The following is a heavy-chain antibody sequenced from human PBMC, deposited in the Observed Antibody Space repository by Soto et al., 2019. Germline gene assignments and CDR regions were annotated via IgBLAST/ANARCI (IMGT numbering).Heavy chain of an antibody. CDR2: VFHSGSV. J-gene: IGHJ6*02. V-gene: IGHV4-30-4*08. D-gene: IGHD2-21*02. CDR1: GGSISGDYYH. Sequence: QVQLQQSGPGLVKPSQTLSLTCTVSGGSISGDYYHWTWIRQSPGKGLEWIGYVFHSGSVLYNPSLRGRLNISVDTSKNQFPLRLSSVTAADTAVYFCAREDDGGDRDYSGLDVWGQGTTVTVSS. CDR3: AREDDGGDRDYSGLDV.